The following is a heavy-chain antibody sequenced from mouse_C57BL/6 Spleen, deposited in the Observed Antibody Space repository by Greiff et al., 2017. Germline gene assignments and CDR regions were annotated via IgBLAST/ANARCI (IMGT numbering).Heavy chain of an antibody. CDR2: FYPGSGSI. J-gene: IGHJ2*01. CDR1: GYTFTEYT. CDR3: ARHERDYGYDEGAYYFDY. D-gene: IGHD2-2*01. Sequence: VQLQQSGAELVKPGASVKLSCKASGYTFTEYTIHWVKQRSGQGLEWIGWFYPGSGSIKYNEKFKDKATLTADKSSSTVYMELSRLTSEDSAVYVCARHERDYGYDEGAYYFDYWGQGTTLTVSS. V-gene: IGHV1-62-2*01.